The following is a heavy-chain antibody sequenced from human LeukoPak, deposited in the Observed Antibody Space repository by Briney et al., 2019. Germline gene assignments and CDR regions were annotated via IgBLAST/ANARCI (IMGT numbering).Heavy chain of an antibody. CDR1: GYTVSNCG. Sequence: GASVKVSCKASGYTVSNCGISWVRQAPGLGLEWMGWTSYNGNTNYAQKFQDRVTMTTDTSTTTAYMELRSLESDDTAVYYCARHSGSGWQALGYWGQGTLVTVSS. D-gene: IGHD6-19*01. CDR3: ARHSGSGWQALGY. J-gene: IGHJ4*02. CDR2: TSYNGNT. V-gene: IGHV1-18*04.